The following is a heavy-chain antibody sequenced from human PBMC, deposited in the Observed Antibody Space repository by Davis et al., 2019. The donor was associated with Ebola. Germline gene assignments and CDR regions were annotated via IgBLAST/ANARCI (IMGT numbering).Heavy chain of an antibody. D-gene: IGHD4-23*01. Sequence: GESLKISCAASGFTVSNNYMSWVRQAPGKGLEWVSVIYTSGNTYYADSVKGRFTISRDNSKNTLYFQLDSLRAEDTAIYYCAKDSQVETIGAAFDSWGQGTLVTVSS. CDR3: AKDSQVETIGAAFDS. V-gene: IGHV3-53*01. CDR1: GFTVSNNY. J-gene: IGHJ4*02. CDR2: IYTSGNT.